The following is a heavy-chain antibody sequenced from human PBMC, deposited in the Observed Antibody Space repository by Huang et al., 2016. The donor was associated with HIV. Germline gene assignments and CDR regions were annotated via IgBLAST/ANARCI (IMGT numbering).Heavy chain of an antibody. J-gene: IGHJ4*02. Sequence: QVQLVESGGGVVQSGRSLRLSCAASGYGMHWVRQAPGKGLEWVAVISYDGSNKYYADSVQGRFTISRDNSKNTLYLQMNSLRAEDTAVYYCAKFGGWERPPHYWGQGTLVTVSS. CDR1: GYG. CDR3: AKFGGWERPPHY. V-gene: IGHV3-30*18. D-gene: IGHD1-26*01. CDR2: ISYDGSNK.